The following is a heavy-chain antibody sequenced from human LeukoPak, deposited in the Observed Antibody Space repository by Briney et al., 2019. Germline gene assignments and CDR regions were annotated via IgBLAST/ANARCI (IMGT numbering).Heavy chain of an antibody. D-gene: IGHD6-6*01. CDR1: GHTFTGYY. V-gene: IGHV1-2*02. J-gene: IGHJ4*02. CDR3: ARVLGSSSEFDY. Sequence: GASVKVSCKASGHTFTGYYMHWVRQAPGQGLEWMGWINPNSGGTNYAQRFQGRVTMTRDTSISTAYMELSRLRSDDTAVYYCARVLGSSSEFDYWGQGTLVTVSS. CDR2: INPNSGGT.